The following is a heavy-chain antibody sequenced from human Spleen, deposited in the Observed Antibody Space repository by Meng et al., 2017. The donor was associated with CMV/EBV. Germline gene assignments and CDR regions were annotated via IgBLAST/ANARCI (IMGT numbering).Heavy chain of an antibody. CDR2: VSSASAYI. CDR3: AGYIPGINAFDY. J-gene: IGHJ4*02. D-gene: IGHD1-14*01. V-gene: IGHV3-21*01. CDR1: GFTFSRYS. Sequence: GESLKISCAASGFTFSRYSMNWVRQAPGRGLEWVAPVSSASAYIYYADSVRGRFTISRDNAENSLYLQMNSLRAEDTAIYYCAGYIPGINAFDYWGLGTLVTVSS.